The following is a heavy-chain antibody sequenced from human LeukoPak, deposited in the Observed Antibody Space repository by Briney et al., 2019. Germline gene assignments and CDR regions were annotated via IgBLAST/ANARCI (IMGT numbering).Heavy chain of an antibody. CDR2: IYYSGST. J-gene: IGHJ4*02. CDR1: GGSISRYF. CDR3: ARGVYIAAAQYGY. V-gene: IGHV4-59*08. Sequence: SETLSLTCTVSGGSISRYFWTWIRQPPGKGLEWIGYIYYSGSTNYNPSLKSRVTISLDTSKNHFSLKLTSVTAADTAVYYCARGVYIAAAQYGYWGQGALVTVSS. D-gene: IGHD6-13*01.